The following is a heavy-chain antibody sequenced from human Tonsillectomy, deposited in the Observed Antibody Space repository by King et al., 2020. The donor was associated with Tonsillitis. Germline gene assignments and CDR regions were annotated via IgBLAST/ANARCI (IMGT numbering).Heavy chain of an antibody. CDR3: ATRPRCTTGVCYQYYNYYKDV. CDR2: IDFRGTT. D-gene: IGHD1-1*01. J-gene: IGHJ6*03. CDR1: GDSISSSSYY. Sequence: LQLQESGPGLVKPSETLSLSCIVSGDSISSSSYYWAWIRQAPGKGLEWIGSIDFRGTTFYNSSLKSRMTISVDTSRSQFTLRVNSVSAADTAVYYCATRPRCTTGVCYQYYNYYKDVWGKGTTVIVSS. V-gene: IGHV4-39*01.